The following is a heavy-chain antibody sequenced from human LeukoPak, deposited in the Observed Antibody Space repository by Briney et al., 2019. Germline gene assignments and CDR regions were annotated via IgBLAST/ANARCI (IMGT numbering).Heavy chain of an antibody. CDR2: IIPIFGTA. Sequence: ASVKVSCKASGGTFISYAISWVRQAPGQGLEWMGGIIPIFGTANYAQKFQGRVTITTDESTSTAYMELSSLRSEDTAVYYCAGSVVVPAAGVGYYMDVWGKGTTVTVSS. D-gene: IGHD2-2*01. J-gene: IGHJ6*03. V-gene: IGHV1-69*05. CDR1: GGTFISYA. CDR3: AGSVVVPAAGVGYYMDV.